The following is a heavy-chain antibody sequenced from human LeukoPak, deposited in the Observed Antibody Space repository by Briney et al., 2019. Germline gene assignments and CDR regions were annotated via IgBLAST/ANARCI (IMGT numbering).Heavy chain of an antibody. Sequence: GGSLRLSCAASGFIFSSYWMSWVRQAPGKGLEWVANIKQDGSEKYYVDSVKGRFTISRDNAKISLYLQMNSLRAEDTAIYYCARSAGSSGWYEGYYFDYWGQGTLVTVSS. D-gene: IGHD6-13*01. CDR3: ARSAGSSGWYEGYYFDY. V-gene: IGHV3-7*01. CDR1: GFIFSSYW. CDR2: IKQDGSEK. J-gene: IGHJ4*02.